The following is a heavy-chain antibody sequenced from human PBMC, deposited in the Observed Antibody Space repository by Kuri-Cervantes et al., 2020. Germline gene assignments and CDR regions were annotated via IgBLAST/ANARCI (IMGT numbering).Heavy chain of an antibody. CDR3: AKADLITLGPDY. Sequence: LVKVSCKASGDTFNNYAINWVRQAPGQGLEWMGVIIPIFGTAKYAQNFQGRVTITTDESTSTANMELSSLRSEDTAVDYCAKADLITLGPDYWGQGTLVTVSS. CDR1: GDTFNNYA. CDR2: IIPIFGTA. D-gene: IGHD3-3*02. J-gene: IGHJ4*02. V-gene: IGHV1-69*05.